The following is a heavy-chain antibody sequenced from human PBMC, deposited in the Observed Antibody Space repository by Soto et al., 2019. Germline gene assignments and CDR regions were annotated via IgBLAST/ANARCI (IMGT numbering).Heavy chain of an antibody. D-gene: IGHD6-19*01. V-gene: IGHV3-23*01. J-gene: IGHJ4*02. CDR3: AKARDQQWVRLPFDY. CDR1: GFFFSSYT. Sequence: EVQLLESGGGPVQPGGSLRLSCVGSGFFFSSYTMTWVRQAPGKGLEWVSSFSATSENTYYADSVRGRFTISRDNSKNTLFLQMNSLTAEDTAMYYCAKARDQQWVRLPFDYWGQGILAIVSS. CDR2: FSATSENT.